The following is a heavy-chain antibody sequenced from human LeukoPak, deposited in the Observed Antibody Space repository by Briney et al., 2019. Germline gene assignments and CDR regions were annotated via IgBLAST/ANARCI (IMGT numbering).Heavy chain of an antibody. V-gene: IGHV3-66*03. Sequence: GGSLRLSCAGSGFSVSNYYMSWVRQAPGKWLEWVSHIRVSGETFYEDSVKGRFTISRDNSRNTMYLQMNRLRVEATAMYFCARDRAVTQDWVEFDPWGQGTLVTVSS. CDR1: GFSVSNYY. D-gene: IGHD4-17*01. CDR3: ARDRAVTQDWVEFDP. CDR2: IRVSGET. J-gene: IGHJ5*02.